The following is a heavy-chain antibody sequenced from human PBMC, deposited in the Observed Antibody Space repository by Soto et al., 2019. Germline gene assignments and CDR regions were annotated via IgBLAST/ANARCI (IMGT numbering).Heavy chain of an antibody. CDR1: GGTFSSYA. CDR2: IIPILGTA. V-gene: IGHV1-69*01. CDR3: ARGSRDGYDKARGFDF. J-gene: IGHJ4*02. D-gene: IGHD5-12*01. Sequence: QVQLVQSGAEVKKPGSSVKVSCKASGGTFSSYAISWVRQAPGQGLEWMGGIIPILGTANYAQKFQGRVTMTADESTSTAYMELSSLRSEDTAVYYCARGSRDGYDKARGFDFWGQGTLVTVSS.